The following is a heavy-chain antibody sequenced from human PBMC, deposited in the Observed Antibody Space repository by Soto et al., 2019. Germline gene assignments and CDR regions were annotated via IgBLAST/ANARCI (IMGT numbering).Heavy chain of an antibody. Sequence: ASVKVSCKASGYTFTSYAMHWVRQAPGQRLEWMGWINAGNGNTKYSQKFQGRVTITRDTSASTAYMELSSLRSEDTAVYYCARVLLWFGEALAPDYWGQGTLVTVSS. CDR1: GYTFTSYA. CDR3: ARVLLWFGEALAPDY. V-gene: IGHV1-3*01. CDR2: INAGNGNT. D-gene: IGHD3-10*01. J-gene: IGHJ4*02.